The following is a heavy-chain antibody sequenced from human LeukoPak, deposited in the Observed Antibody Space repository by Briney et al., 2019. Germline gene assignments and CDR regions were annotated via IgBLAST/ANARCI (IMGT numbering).Heavy chain of an antibody. V-gene: IGHV3-30-3*01. CDR2: ISYDGSNK. Sequence: GGSLRLSCAASGFTFSSYAMHWVRQAPGKGLERVAVISYDGSNKYYADSVKGRFTISRDNAKNSLYLQMNSLRAEDTAVYYCARARPNYYDSSGYYHPTDAFDIWGQGTMVTVSS. CDR1: GFTFSSYA. D-gene: IGHD3-22*01. CDR3: ARARPNYYDSSGYYHPTDAFDI. J-gene: IGHJ3*02.